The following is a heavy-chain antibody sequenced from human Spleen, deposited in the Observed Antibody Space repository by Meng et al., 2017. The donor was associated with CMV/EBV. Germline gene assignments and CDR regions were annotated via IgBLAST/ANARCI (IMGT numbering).Heavy chain of an antibody. CDR3: ATHDFLRGHWYFDL. CDR1: GDTFSNYA. J-gene: IGHJ2*01. Sequence: KASGDTFSNYAISWVRQDPGQGLEWMGGIIPIFGTTNSAQKFQGRVTITTDESRSTAYMELSSLTSEDTAVYYCATHDFLRGHWYFDLWGRGTLVTVSS. D-gene: IGHD3/OR15-3a*01. CDR2: IIPIFGTT. V-gene: IGHV1-69*05.